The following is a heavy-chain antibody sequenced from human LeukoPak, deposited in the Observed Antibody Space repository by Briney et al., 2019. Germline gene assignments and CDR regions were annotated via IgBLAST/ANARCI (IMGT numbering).Heavy chain of an antibody. D-gene: IGHD3-10*01. CDR2: TDGDGANT. Sequence: GGSLRLSCAASGFTFSLYAMTWVRQTPEKGLEWVSTTDGDGANTYYADSVRGRFTISRDNSKNTLSLQMTSLRADDTAVYYCATRFGLDYYYYYMDVWGKGTTVTVSS. CDR3: ATRFGLDYYYYYMDV. J-gene: IGHJ6*03. CDR1: GFTFSLYA. V-gene: IGHV3-23*01.